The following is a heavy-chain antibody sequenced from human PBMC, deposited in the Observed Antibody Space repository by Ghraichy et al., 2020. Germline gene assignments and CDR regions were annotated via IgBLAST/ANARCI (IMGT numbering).Heavy chain of an antibody. D-gene: IGHD3-10*01. CDR2: IKQDGSEK. J-gene: IGHJ3*02. V-gene: IGHV3-7*03. CDR1: GFTVSSNY. CDR3: ASHRIWFGDPVKDPDAFDI. Sequence: GGSLRLSCAASGFTVSSNYMSWVRQAPGKGLEWVANIKQDGSEKYYVDSVKGRFTISRDNAKNSLYLQMNSLRAEDTAVYYCASHRIWFGDPVKDPDAFDIWGQGTMVTVSS.